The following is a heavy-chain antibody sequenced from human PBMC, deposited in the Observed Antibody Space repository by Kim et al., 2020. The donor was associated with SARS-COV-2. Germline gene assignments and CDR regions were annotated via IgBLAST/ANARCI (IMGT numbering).Heavy chain of an antibody. CDR2: INAGNGNT. Sequence: ASVKVSCKASGYTFTSYAMHWVRQAPGQRLEWMGWINAGNGNTKYSQKFQGRVTITRDTSASTAYMELSSLRSEDTAVYYCARDPGYCSSTSCYAWSSGGFNDGMDVWGQGTTVTVSS. CDR3: ARDPGYCSSTSCYAWSSGGFNDGMDV. V-gene: IGHV1-3*01. D-gene: IGHD2-2*01. CDR1: GYTFTSYA. J-gene: IGHJ6*02.